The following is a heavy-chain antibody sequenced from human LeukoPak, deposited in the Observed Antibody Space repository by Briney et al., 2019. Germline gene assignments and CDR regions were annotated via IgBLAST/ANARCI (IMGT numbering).Heavy chain of an antibody. CDR3: AKDLVVPAAMYKQQLVGFDY. V-gene: IGHV3-23*01. J-gene: IGHJ4*02. CDR2: ISGSGGST. Sequence: GGSLTLSCAASGFPLSSYAMRWVRQAPGKGLEWVSAISGSGGSTYYADSVKGRLTISRDNSKNTLYLQMNSLRAEDTAVYYCAKDLVVPAAMYKQQLVGFDYWGQGTLVTVSS. D-gene: IGHD2-2*01. CDR1: GFPLSSYA.